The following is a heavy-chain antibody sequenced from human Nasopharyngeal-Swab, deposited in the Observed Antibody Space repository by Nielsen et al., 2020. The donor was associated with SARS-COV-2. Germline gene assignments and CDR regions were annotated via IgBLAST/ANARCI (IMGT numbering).Heavy chain of an antibody. CDR2: IYYSGST. CDR1: GGSISSYY. D-gene: IGHD3-22*01. CDR3: ARGHYDSSATDY. J-gene: IGHJ4*02. V-gene: IGHV4-59*12. Sequence: SETLSLTCTVSGGSISSYYWSWIRQPPGKGLEWIGYIYYSGSTNYNPSLKSRVTISVDTSKNQFSLKLSSVTAADTAVYYCARGHYDSSATDYWGQGTLVTVSS.